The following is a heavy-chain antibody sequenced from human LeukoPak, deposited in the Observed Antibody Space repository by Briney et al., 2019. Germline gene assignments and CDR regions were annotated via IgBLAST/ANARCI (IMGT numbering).Heavy chain of an antibody. CDR2: IYSSGSA. Sequence: PSETLSLTCTVSGSSINNNFWTWIRQPPGKGREWIGYIYSSGSANYNPSLKSRVIISGDTSKNQISLKLTSVTAADTAVYFCARHRDYYDTWGHGTLVTVSS. CDR1: GSSINNNF. D-gene: IGHD3-22*01. CDR3: ARHRDYYDT. V-gene: IGHV4-59*08. J-gene: IGHJ4*01.